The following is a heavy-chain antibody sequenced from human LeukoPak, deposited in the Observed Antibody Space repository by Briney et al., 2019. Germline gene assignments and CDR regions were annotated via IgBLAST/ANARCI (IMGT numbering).Heavy chain of an antibody. J-gene: IGHJ4*02. D-gene: IGHD3-22*01. Sequence: ASVKVSCKASGYAFTGYYMHWVRQAPGQGLEWMGWINPNSGGTNYAQKFQGRVTMTRDTSISTAYMELGRLRSDDTAVYYCARCFPYYYDSSGYSPPDYWGQGTLVTVSS. CDR2: INPNSGGT. CDR1: GYAFTGYY. V-gene: IGHV1-2*02. CDR3: ARCFPYYYDSSGYSPPDY.